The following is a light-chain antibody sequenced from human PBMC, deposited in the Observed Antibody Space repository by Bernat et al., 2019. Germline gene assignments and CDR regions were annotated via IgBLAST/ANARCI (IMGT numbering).Light chain of an antibody. CDR1: SSDVGVYNY. V-gene: IGLV2-8*01. Sequence: QSALTQPASVSGSPGQSITISCTGTSSDVGVYNYVSWLQQHPGKAPKLIIYEVTKRPSGVPDRFSGSKSGNTASLTVSGLQAEDEADYYCSSYAGSNNLIFGGGTKLTVL. CDR3: SSYAGSNNLI. J-gene: IGLJ2*01. CDR2: EVT.